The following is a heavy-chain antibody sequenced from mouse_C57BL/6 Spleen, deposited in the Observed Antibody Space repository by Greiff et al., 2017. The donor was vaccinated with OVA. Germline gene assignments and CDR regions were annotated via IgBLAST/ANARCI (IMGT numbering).Heavy chain of an antibody. Sequence: EVQRVESGGGLVKPGGSLKLSCAASGFTFSDYGMHWVRQAPEKGLEWVADISSGSSNIYYADTVKGRCTITRDNAKNTLFLQITSLRSEDTAMYYCAGPGGGNYRYGYDMDDWGQGTSVSVSS. CDR3: AGPGGGNYRYGYDMDD. V-gene: IGHV5-17*01. CDR1: GFTFSDYG. J-gene: IGHJ4*01. D-gene: IGHD2-1*01. CDR2: ISSGSSNI.